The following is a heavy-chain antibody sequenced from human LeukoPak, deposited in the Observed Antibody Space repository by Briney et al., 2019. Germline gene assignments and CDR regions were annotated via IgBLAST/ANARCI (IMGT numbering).Heavy chain of an antibody. D-gene: IGHD3-22*01. CDR1: GYTFTCYY. CDR3: ARQWDRSYYYDSSGYYTYWVFDY. Sequence: ASVKVSCKASGYTFTCYYMHWVRQAPGQGLEWMGWINPNSGGTNYAQKFQGRVTITADKSTSTAYMELSSLRSEDTAVYYCARQWDRSYYYDSSGYYTYWVFDYWGQGTLVTVSS. J-gene: IGHJ4*02. CDR2: INPNSGGT. V-gene: IGHV1-2*02.